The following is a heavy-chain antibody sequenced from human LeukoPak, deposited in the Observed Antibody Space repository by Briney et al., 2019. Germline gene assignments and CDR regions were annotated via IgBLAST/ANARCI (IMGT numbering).Heavy chain of an antibody. D-gene: IGHD3-22*01. CDR1: GGSISSSSYY. CDR3: ARVVEGYYDSSGYYYYYYMDV. Sequence: PSETLSLTCTVSGGSISSSSYYWGWIRQPPGKGLEWIGSIYYSGSTYYNPSLKSRVTISVDTSKNQFSLKLSSVTAADTAVYYCARVVEGYYDSSGYYYYYYMDVWGKGTTVTVSS. CDR2: IYYSGST. V-gene: IGHV4-39*01. J-gene: IGHJ6*03.